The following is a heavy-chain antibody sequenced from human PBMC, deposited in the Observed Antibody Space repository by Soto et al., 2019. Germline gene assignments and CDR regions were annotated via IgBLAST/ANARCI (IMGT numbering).Heavy chain of an antibody. Sequence: GESLKISCAASGFTFSAYDMHWVRQTTGKGLEWVSAIGAADDPYYLGSVKGRFTISRENAKNSLYLQMNSLRAEDTAVYYCARAYSGRLPRRADYYFAMDVWGQGATVTVSS. D-gene: IGHD2-15*01. CDR3: ARAYSGRLPRRADYYFAMDV. J-gene: IGHJ6*02. CDR1: GFTFSAYD. CDR2: IGAADDP. V-gene: IGHV3-13*05.